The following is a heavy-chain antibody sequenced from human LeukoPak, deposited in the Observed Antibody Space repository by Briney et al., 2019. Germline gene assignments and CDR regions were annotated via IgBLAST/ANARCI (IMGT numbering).Heavy chain of an antibody. CDR1: GFTFSSYA. CDR2: IWYDGSNK. CDR3: AREYYDSSGSLDY. J-gene: IGHJ4*02. V-gene: IGHV3-33*08. Sequence: GGSLRLSCAASGFTFSSYAMHWVRQAPGKGLEWVAVIWYDGSNKYYADSVKGRFTISRDNSKNTLYLQMNSLRAEDTAVYYCAREYYDSSGSLDYWGQGTLVTVSS. D-gene: IGHD3-22*01.